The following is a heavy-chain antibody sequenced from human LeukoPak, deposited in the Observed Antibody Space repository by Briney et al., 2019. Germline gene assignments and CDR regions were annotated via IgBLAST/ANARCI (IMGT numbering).Heavy chain of an antibody. CDR1: GFTVSSNY. V-gene: IGHV3-53*04. J-gene: IGHJ4*02. CDR2: IYSGGST. Sequence: PGGSLRLSCAASGFTVSSNYMGWVRQAPGKGLEWVSVIYSGGSTYYADSVKGRFTISRHNSKNTLYLQMNSLRAEDTAVYYCAREGDYGDYGLGYWGQGTLVTVSS. D-gene: IGHD4-17*01. CDR3: AREGDYGDYGLGY.